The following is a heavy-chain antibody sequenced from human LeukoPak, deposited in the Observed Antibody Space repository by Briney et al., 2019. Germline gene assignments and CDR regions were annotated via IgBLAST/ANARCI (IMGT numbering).Heavy chain of an antibody. CDR2: IKRKSDGGTT. J-gene: IGHJ4*02. D-gene: IGHD3-22*01. Sequence: GGSLRLSCAASGLTFSNAWMSWVRQAPGKGLEWVGRIKRKSDGGTTDYAAPVKGRFTISRDDSKNTLYLRMNSLKSEDTAVYYCTTELDIRPNHYWGQGTLVTVSS. V-gene: IGHV3-15*01. CDR1: GLTFSNAW. CDR3: TTELDIRPNHY.